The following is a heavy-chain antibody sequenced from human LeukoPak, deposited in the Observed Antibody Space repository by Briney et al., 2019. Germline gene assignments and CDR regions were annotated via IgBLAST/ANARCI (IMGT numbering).Heavy chain of an antibody. CDR1: GYTFTGYY. CDR2: INPNSGGT. Sequence: ASVKVSCKASGYTFTGYYMHWVRQAPGQGLEWMGWINPNSGGTNYVQKFQGRVTMTRDTSISTAYMELSRLRSDDTAVYYCARVSDIVVVPAASWDYWGQGPLVTVSS. J-gene: IGHJ4*02. D-gene: IGHD2-2*01. CDR3: ARVSDIVVVPAASWDY. V-gene: IGHV1-2*02.